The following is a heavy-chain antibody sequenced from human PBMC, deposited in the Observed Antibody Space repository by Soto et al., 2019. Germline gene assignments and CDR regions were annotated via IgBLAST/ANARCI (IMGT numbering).Heavy chain of an antibody. J-gene: IGHJ4*02. D-gene: IGHD4-4*01. CDR2: IWYDGSNK. CDR3: ARGQGGHYSTLDY. Sequence: GGSLRLSCAASGFTFSSYGMHWVRQAPGKGLEWVAVIWYDGSNKYYADSVKGRFTISRDNSKNTLYLQMNSLRAEDTAVYYCARGQGGHYSTLDYWGQGTLVTVSS. V-gene: IGHV3-33*01. CDR1: GFTFSSYG.